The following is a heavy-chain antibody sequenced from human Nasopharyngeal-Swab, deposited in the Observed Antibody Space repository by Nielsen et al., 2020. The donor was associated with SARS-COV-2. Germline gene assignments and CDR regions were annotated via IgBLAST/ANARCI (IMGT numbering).Heavy chain of an antibody. CDR3: AREGEYGAYDAPDY. CDR2: IVPALGLP. D-gene: IGHD5-12*01. Sequence: SVKVSCKTSGDTFTNSAISWVRHAPAQGLEWMGGIVPALGLPNYAQKFRGRLTISADRSTTTSYLELSSLRFEDTAIYYCAREGEYGAYDAPDYWGQGTLVTVSS. V-gene: IGHV1-69*10. CDR1: GDTFTNSA. J-gene: IGHJ4*02.